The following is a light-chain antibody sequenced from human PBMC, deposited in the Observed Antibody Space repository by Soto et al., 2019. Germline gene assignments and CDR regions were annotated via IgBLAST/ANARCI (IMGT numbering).Light chain of an antibody. CDR3: LLDFRYFWA. V-gene: IGKV1-6*01. J-gene: IGKJ1*01. CDR2: AAS. Sequence: AIQLTQSPSSLSASVGDRVTITCRASEAIRSASGWYQQKPGKVPKLLIYAASILQSGVPSRFSGSGSGTDFTLTISSLQPEDFATYYCLLDFRYFWAFGQGTKV. CDR1: EAIRSA.